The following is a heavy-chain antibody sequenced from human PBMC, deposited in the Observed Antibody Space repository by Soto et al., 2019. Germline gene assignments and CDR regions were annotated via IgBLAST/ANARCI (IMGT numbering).Heavy chain of an antibody. J-gene: IGHJ5*02. V-gene: IGHV3-7*01. CDR2: IKPDESEK. CDR3: VRGGSNYAS. CDR1: GFTFSDSG. Sequence: EVQLVESGGGLVQPGGSLRLSGTASGFTFSDSGWTWVRQAPGKGLEWVARIKPDESEKKYADSVKGRFSISRDNAKNSMYLQMDSLRGEDTAVYYCVRGGSNYASWGQGTLVTVSS. D-gene: IGHD4-4*01.